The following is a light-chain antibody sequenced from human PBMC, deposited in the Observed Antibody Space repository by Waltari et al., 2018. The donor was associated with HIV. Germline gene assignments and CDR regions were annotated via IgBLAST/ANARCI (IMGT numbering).Light chain of an antibody. J-gene: IGLJ2*01. CDR1: SSNIGNNY. V-gene: IGLV1-51*01. Sequence: QSVLTQSPSVSAAPGQKVTISCSGSSSNIGNNYVSWYQQLPGTAPKLRMYDNNKRPSGIPDRFSGSKSGTSATLVITGLQTGDEADYYCGTWDSSLSAVLFGGGTKLTVL. CDR2: DNN. CDR3: GTWDSSLSAVL.